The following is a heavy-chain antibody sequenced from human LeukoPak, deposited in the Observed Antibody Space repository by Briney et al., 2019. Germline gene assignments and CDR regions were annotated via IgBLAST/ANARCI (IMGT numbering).Heavy chain of an antibody. J-gene: IGHJ3*02. CDR3: ARVARAGDWRDAFDI. V-gene: IGHV3-66*01. CDR2: IYSGGST. D-gene: IGHD7-27*01. CDR1: GFTVSSNY. Sequence: GGSLRLSCAASGFTVSSNYMSWVRQAPGKGLEWVSVIYSGGSTYYADSVKGRFTISRDNAKNSLYLQMNSLRAEDTAVYYCARVARAGDWRDAFDIWGQGTMVTVSS.